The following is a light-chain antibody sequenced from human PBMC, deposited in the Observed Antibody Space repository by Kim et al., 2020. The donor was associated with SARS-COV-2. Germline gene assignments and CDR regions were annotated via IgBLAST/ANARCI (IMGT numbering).Light chain of an antibody. CDR1: QSVSSNS. V-gene: IGKV3-20*01. J-gene: IGKJ2*01. Sequence: PGERATLSCRASQSVSSNSLAWYQQKPGQAPRLLIYGASRRATGIPDRFSGSGSGTDFTLTISSLEPEDFAVYYCQQCGSSLYTFGQGTKLE. CDR2: GAS. CDR3: QQCGSSLYT.